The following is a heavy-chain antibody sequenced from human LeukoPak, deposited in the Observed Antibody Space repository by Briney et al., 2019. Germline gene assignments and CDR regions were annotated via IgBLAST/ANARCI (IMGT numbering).Heavy chain of an antibody. CDR1: GYTFTSYG. J-gene: IGHJ6*03. CDR2: MNPNSGNT. CDR3: ARGGLEDYYYYMDV. Sequence: GASVKVSCKASGYTFTSYGISWVRQATGQGLEWMGWMNPNSGNTGYAQKFQGRVTMTRHTSISTAYMELSSLRSEDTAVYYCARGGLEDYYYYMDVWGKGTTVTISS. V-gene: IGHV1-8*02.